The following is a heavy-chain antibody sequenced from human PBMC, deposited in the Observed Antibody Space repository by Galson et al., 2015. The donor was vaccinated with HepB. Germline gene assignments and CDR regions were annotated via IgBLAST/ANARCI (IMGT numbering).Heavy chain of an antibody. CDR1: GGTFSSYA. D-gene: IGHD3-22*01. CDR2: IIPIFGTA. CDR3: ARFELADGSGYDAFDI. J-gene: IGHJ3*02. Sequence: SVKVSCKASGGTFSSYAISWVRQAPGQGLEWMGGIIPIFGTANNAQKFQGRVTITADESTSTAYMELSSLGSEDTAVYYGARFELADGSGYDAFDIWGQGTMVTVSS. V-gene: IGHV1-69*13.